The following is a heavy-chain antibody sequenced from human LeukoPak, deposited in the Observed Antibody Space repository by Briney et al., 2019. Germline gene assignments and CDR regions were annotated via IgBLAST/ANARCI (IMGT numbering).Heavy chain of an antibody. CDR1: GYTFTSYA. CDR3: ARDQGIAVALNGVYGMDV. CDR2: IIPIFGTA. J-gene: IGHJ6*02. V-gene: IGHV1-69*13. D-gene: IGHD6-19*01. Sequence: SVKVSCKASGYTFTSYAISWVRQAPGQGLEWMGGIIPIFGTANYAQKFQGRVTITADESTSTAYMELSSLRSEDTAVYYCARDQGIAVALNGVYGMDVWGQGTTVTVSS.